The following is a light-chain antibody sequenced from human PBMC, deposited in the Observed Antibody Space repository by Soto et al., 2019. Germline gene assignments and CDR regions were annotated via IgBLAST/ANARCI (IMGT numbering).Light chain of an antibody. J-gene: IGKJ1*01. CDR2: GAS. CDR3: QQYNYWPWT. CDR1: QSVSSN. V-gene: IGKV3-15*01. Sequence: EIVMTQSPATLSVSPGERATLSCRASQSVSSNLAWYQRKPGQAPRLLIYGASTRATGIPARFSGSGSETEFTLTISSLQSEDFAVYYCQQYNYWPWTFGQGTKVDIK.